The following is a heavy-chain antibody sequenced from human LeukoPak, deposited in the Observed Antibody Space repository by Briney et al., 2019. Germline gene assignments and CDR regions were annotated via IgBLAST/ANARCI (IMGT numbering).Heavy chain of an antibody. D-gene: IGHD5-18*01. Sequence: GGSLRLSCAASGFTFSNYAMSWVRQAPGKGLEWVSAISGGGGPTYYADSVKGRFTISRDNSKNTLYLQMNSLRAEDTAVYYCARSHTAMVLDYWGQGTLVTVSS. V-gene: IGHV3-23*01. CDR3: ARSHTAMVLDY. J-gene: IGHJ4*02. CDR1: GFTFSNYA. CDR2: ISGGGGPT.